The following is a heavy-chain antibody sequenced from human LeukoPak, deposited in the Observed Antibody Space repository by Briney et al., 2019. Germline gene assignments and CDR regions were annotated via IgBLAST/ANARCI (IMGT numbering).Heavy chain of an antibody. CDR2: ISSNGGST. CDR3: ASGYCSSTSCRPDV. CDR1: GFTFSSYA. J-gene: IGHJ6*02. V-gene: IGHV3-64D*06. Sequence: PGGSLRLSCSASGFTFSSYAMHWVRQAPGKGLEYVSAISSNGGSTYYADSVKGRFTISRDNSKNTLYLQMSSLRAEDTAVYYCASGYCSSTSCRPDVWGQGTTVTVSS. D-gene: IGHD2-2*03.